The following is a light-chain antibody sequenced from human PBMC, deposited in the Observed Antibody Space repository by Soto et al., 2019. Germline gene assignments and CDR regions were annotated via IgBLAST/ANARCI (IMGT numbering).Light chain of an antibody. CDR2: QDR. V-gene: IGLV3-1*01. CDR1: KLGDKY. J-gene: IGLJ2*01. Sequence: SYELTQPPSVSVSPGQTASITCSGDKLGDKYVCWYQQRPGQSPVLVIYQDRKRPSGIPERFSGSNSGNTATLTISGTQAMDEADSYCQAWDSSTVVFAGGTKLTVL. CDR3: QAWDSSTVV.